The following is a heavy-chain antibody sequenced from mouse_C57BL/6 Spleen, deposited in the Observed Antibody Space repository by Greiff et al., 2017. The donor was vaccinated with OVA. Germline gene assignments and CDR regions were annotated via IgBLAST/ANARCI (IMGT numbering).Heavy chain of an antibody. CDR2: ISDGGSYP. CDR1: GFTFSSYA. Sequence: EVKLMESGGGLVNPGGSLKLSCAASGFTFSSYALSWVRQTPEKRLAWVATISDGGSYPYYPDNVQGRFTISRDNAKNNLYLQMSHLKAEDTARYYCAREDYSNQHEYYCDYWGQGTTLTVSS. V-gene: IGHV5-4*01. D-gene: IGHD2-5*01. J-gene: IGHJ2*01. CDR3: AREDYSNQHEYYCDY.